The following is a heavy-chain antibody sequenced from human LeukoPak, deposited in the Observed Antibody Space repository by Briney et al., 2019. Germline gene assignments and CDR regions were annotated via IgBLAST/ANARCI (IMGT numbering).Heavy chain of an antibody. Sequence: GGSLILSCAASGFTFSSYAMSWVRQAPGKGLEWVSVISGSGGSTYYADSVKGRFTISRDNSKNTLYLQMNSLRDEDTAVYYCARHEAQMGELSPQSAFDIWGQGTMVTVSS. V-gene: IGHV3-23*01. CDR2: ISGSGGST. J-gene: IGHJ3*02. D-gene: IGHD3-16*02. CDR1: GFTFSSYA. CDR3: ARHEAQMGELSPQSAFDI.